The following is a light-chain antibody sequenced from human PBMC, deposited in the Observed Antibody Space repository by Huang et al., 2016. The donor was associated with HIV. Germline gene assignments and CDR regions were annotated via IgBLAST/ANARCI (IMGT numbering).Light chain of an antibody. CDR1: QGSSTS. CDR2: AAS. Sequence: DIQMTQSPSSLSASVGDRVTITCRASQGSSTSLSWFQQRPGKAPKSLIYAASSLHSGVPSKFTGSGSGTDFTLTISSLQPEDSATYYCQQYNDYPLTFGGGTKVEIK. V-gene: IGKV1-16*02. CDR3: QQYNDYPLT. J-gene: IGKJ4*01.